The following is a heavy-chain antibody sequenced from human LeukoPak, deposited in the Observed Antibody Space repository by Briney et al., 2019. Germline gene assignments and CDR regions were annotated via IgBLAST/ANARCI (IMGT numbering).Heavy chain of an antibody. CDR2: INPSGGST. CDR3: AREGAMEWELLFDY. J-gene: IGHJ4*02. D-gene: IGHD1-26*01. CDR1: GYTFTSYY. V-gene: IGHV1-46*01. Sequence: GASVTVSCKASGYTFTSYYMHWVRQAPGQGLEWMGIINPSGGSTSYAQKFQGRVTITRDMSTSTVYMELSSLRSEDTAVYYCAREGAMEWELLFDYWGQGTLVTVSS.